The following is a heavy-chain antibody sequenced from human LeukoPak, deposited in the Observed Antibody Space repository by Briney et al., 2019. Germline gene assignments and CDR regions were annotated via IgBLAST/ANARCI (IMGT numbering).Heavy chain of an antibody. CDR3: ARGGPPPPYYYYGMDV. CDR2: ISAYNGNT. J-gene: IGHJ6*02. CDR1: GYTFTSYG. Sequence: ASVKVSCKASGYTFTSYGISWVRQAPGQGLEWMGWISAYNGNTNYAQKLQGRVTMTTDTSTSTAYMELRSLRSDDTAVYYCARGGPPPPYYYYGMDVWGQGTTVTVSS. V-gene: IGHV1-18*01.